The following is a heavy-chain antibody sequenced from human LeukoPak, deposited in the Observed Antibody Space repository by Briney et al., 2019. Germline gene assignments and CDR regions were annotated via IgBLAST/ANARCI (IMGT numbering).Heavy chain of an antibody. Sequence: SETLSLTCTVSGGSISSYYWSWMRQPPGKGLEWMGYIYYSGSTNYNPSLKSRVTISVDPSKNQFSMKLSSVPAADTAVYYCASHGGVGGTPHTDYWGQGTLVTVSP. V-gene: IGHV4-59*08. J-gene: IGHJ4*02. D-gene: IGHD1-26*01. CDR3: ASHGGVGGTPHTDY. CDR1: GGSISSYY. CDR2: IYYSGST.